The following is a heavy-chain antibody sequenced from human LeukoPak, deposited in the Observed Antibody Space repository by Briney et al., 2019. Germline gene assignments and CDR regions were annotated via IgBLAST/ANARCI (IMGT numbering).Heavy chain of an antibody. CDR3: TRGRADIAVGGT. CDR1: GYAFISYG. V-gene: IGHV1-18*01. Sequence: ASVKVSCKASGYAFISYGISWVRQAPGQGLEWMGWISSYNGQTNYARKFQGKVTMTSDTSTTTAYMELRDLKSDDTAVYYCTRGRADIAVGGTWGQGTLVTVSS. J-gene: IGHJ5*02. D-gene: IGHD6-19*01. CDR2: ISSYNGQT.